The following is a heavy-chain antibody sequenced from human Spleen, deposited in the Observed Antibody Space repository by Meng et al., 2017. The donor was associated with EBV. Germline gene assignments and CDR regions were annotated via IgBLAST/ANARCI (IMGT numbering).Heavy chain of an antibody. J-gene: IGHJ4*02. CDR1: GASVSRDNW. D-gene: IGHD6-19*01. CDR3: ARIGVAASWDY. Sequence: HESGTGLVMPSGTLCLSCGVSGASVSRDNWWTWVRQSPGEGLEWIGEIFHSGRTAYNPSRKSRVTISIDKSNNQFSLKLNSVTAADTAVYYCARIGVAASWDYWGQGTLVTVSS. CDR2: IFHSGRT. V-gene: IGHV4-4*02.